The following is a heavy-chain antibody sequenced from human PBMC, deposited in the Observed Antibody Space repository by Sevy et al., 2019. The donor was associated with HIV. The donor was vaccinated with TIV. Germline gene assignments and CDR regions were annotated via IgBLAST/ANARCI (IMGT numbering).Heavy chain of an antibody. CDR1: GLTFSNYW. Sequence: GGSLRLSCTDSGLTFSNYWMHWVRQAPGKGLEWVASIKKDGSQKDYVDSVKGRFIISRDNAKGAVYLQMNSLRDEDAAVYYCFGGTNWGQVTLVTVSS. D-gene: IGHD3-16*01. CDR3: FGGTN. V-gene: IGHV3-7*03. CDR2: IKKDGSQK. J-gene: IGHJ4*02.